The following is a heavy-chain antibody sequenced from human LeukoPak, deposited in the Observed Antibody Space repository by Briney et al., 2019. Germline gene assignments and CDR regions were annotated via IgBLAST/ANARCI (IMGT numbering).Heavy chain of an antibody. D-gene: IGHD3-9*01. V-gene: IGHV5-51*01. CDR2: IYPGDSDT. J-gene: IGHJ4*02. CDR3: VRQGVFYDILTYFDY. CDR1: GYSFTNYW. Sequence: GESLKISCKGSGYSFTNYWIGWVRQMPGKGLEWMGIIYPGDSDTRYSPSFQGQVTISADKSISTAYLQWSSLKASDTAMYYCVRQGVFYDILTYFDYWGQGTLVTVSS.